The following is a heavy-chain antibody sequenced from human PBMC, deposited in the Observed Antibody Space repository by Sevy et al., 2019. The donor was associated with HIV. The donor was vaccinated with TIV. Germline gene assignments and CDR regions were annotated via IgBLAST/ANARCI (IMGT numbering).Heavy chain of an antibody. Sequence: GGCLRLSCAASGFTFSSYSMNWVRQAPGKGLEWVSSISSSSSYIYYADSVKGRFTISRDNAKNSLYLQMNSLRAEDTAVYYCARDGLGIGSSSVFDYWGQGTLVTVSS. J-gene: IGHJ4*02. CDR1: GFTFSSYS. V-gene: IGHV3-21*01. D-gene: IGHD6-6*01. CDR2: ISSSSSYI. CDR3: ARDGLGIGSSSVFDY.